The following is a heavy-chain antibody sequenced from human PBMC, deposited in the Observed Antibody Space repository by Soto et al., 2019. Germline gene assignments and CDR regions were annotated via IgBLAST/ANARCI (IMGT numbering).Heavy chain of an antibody. Sequence: QVQLVQSGAEVKKPGSSVKVSCKASGGTFSSYTISWVRQAPGQGLEWMGRIIPILGIANYAQKFQGRVTITADKSTSTAYMELSSLRSDDTAVYYCASLMSSGYYYGMDVWGQGTTVTVSS. J-gene: IGHJ6*02. CDR1: GGTFSSYT. V-gene: IGHV1-69*02. CDR3: ASLMSSGYYYGMDV. D-gene: IGHD3-10*01. CDR2: IIPILGIA.